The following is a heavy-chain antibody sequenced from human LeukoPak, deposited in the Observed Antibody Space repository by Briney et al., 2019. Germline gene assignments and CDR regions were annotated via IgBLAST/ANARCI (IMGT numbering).Heavy chain of an antibody. Sequence: GGSLRLSCAASGFTFSSYAMSWVRQAPGKGLEWVSAISGSGGNTYHADSVKGRFTISRDYSKNTLYLQMNSLRVEDTAIYYCAKASGITMVRGAFDIWGQGTMVTVSS. D-gene: IGHD3-10*01. J-gene: IGHJ3*02. CDR1: GFTFSSYA. CDR2: ISGSGGNT. CDR3: AKASGITMVRGAFDI. V-gene: IGHV3-23*01.